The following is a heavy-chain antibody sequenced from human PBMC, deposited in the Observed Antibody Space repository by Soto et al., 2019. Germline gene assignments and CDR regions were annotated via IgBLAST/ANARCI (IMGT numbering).Heavy chain of an antibody. D-gene: IGHD3-16*01. CDR3: ARTPAAMITDRYNWFDS. CDR2: ISYSGDRQ. J-gene: IGHJ5*01. Sequence: AGGSLRLSCVASGFTFADYAMHWVRRIPGKGLEWVAVISYSGDRQYYAESVKGRFTISRDNSKKTLYLQMFSLTSEDSAVFYCARTPAAMITDRYNWFDSWGPGTQVTVS. V-gene: IGHV3-30*01. CDR1: GFTFADYA.